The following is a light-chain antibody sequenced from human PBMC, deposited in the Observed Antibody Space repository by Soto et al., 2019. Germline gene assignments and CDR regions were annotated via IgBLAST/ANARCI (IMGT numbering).Light chain of an antibody. CDR1: QTVSSSF. Sequence: IVLTQAPVTLTLSPGESATLSCRASQTVSSSFLAWYQQTPGQAPRLLIYAASSRATGIPDRFSGSGSGTDLTLTISRLEPEDFAVYFCQQYGNAPQTCGQGTKVDIK. J-gene: IGKJ1*01. CDR3: QQYGNAPQT. CDR2: AAS. V-gene: IGKV3-20*01.